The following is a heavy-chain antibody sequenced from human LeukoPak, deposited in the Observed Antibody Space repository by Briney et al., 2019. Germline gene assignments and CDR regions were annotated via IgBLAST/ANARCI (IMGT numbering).Heavy chain of an antibody. Sequence: SETLSLTCTVSGGSISHYYWSWIRQPPGKGLEWIGSIYYSGSTYYNPSLKSRVTISLDTSKNQFSLRLSSVTAADTAVYYCARRTLRSPFDDWGQGTLVTVSS. V-gene: IGHV4-59*08. CDR3: ARRTLRSPFDD. D-gene: IGHD4-17*01. J-gene: IGHJ4*02. CDR2: IYYSGST. CDR1: GGSISHYY.